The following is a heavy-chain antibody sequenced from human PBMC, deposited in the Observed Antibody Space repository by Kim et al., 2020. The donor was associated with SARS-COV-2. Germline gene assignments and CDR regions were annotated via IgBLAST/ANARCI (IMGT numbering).Heavy chain of an antibody. CDR1: GFTFNTHT. D-gene: IGHD2-2*01. CDR2: ISRSSSYI. V-gene: IGHV3-21*01. J-gene: IGHJ4*02. Sequence: GGSLRLSCVGFGFTFNTHTMNWVRQAPGKGLEWVSSISRSSSYIYYSDSVKGRFTSSRDNAKNSLFLQLNSLRVDDTAVYYCARVQTYSPSHDFWGQGTLGTVSP. CDR3: ARVQTYSPSHDF.